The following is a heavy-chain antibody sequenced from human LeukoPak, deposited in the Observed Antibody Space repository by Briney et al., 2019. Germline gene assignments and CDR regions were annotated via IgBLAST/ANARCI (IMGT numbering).Heavy chain of an antibody. CDR2: INTDGSST. Sequence: GGSLRLSCVASGFTFSSYWMHWVRQAPGKGLVWVSRINTDGSSTSYADSVKGRFTISRDSAKNTLYLQLNSLRAEDTAVYYCARDSSSSFDYWGQGTLVTVSS. CDR1: GFTFSSYW. V-gene: IGHV3-74*01. J-gene: IGHJ4*02. D-gene: IGHD6-6*01. CDR3: ARDSSSSFDY.